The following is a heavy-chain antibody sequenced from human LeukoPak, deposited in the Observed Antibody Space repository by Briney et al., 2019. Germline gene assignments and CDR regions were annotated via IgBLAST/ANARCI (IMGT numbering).Heavy chain of an antibody. CDR2: IYYSGST. CDR1: GGSISSSSYY. J-gene: IGHJ5*02. V-gene: IGHV4-39*01. Sequence: SETLSLTCTVSGGSISSSSYYWGWIRQPRGKGLEWIGSIYYSGSTYYNPSLKSRVTISVDTSKNQFSLKLSSVTAADTAVYYCARHLETSSWFDPWGQGTLVTVSS. CDR3: ARHLETSSWFDP. D-gene: IGHD2-2*01.